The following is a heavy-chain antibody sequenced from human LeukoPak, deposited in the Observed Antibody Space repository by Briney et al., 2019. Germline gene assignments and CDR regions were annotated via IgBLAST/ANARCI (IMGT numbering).Heavy chain of an antibody. CDR2: INAGNGNT. J-gene: IGHJ4*02. V-gene: IGHV1-3*01. CDR3: ARVRHYDSSGPQDY. D-gene: IGHD3-22*01. Sequence: ASVKVSCKASGYTFTSYAMHWVRQAPGQRLEWMGWINAGNGNTKYSQKFQGRVTITRDTSASTAYMELRSLRSDDTAVYYCARVRHYDSSGPQDYWGQGTLVTVSS. CDR1: GYTFTSYA.